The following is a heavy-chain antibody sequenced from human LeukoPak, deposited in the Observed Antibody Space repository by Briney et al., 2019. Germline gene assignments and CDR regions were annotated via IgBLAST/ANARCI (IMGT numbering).Heavy chain of an antibody. CDR2: INHSGST. CDR3: ARPYYYDSSGYYYVSPYFDY. Sequence: SETLSLTCAVYGGSFSGYYWSWIRQPPGKGLEWIGEINHSGSTNYNPSLKSRVTMSVDTSKNQFSLKLSSVTAADTAVYYCARPYYYDSSGYYYVSPYFDYWGQGTLVTVSS. CDR1: GGSFSGYY. V-gene: IGHV4-34*01. D-gene: IGHD3-22*01. J-gene: IGHJ4*02.